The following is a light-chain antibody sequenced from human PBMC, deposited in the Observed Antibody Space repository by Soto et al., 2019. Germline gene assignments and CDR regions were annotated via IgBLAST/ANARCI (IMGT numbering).Light chain of an antibody. J-gene: IGKJ4*01. CDR2: DAS. CDR1: QHISTY. V-gene: IGKV3-11*01. Sequence: EIVLTQSPATLSLSPGERATLSCRASQHISTYLAWYQQKPGRAPRLVMYDASYRANGIPARFSGSGSGTDFTLTISGLEPEDFAVYYCQLRSNWLLTFGGGTKVEIK. CDR3: QLRSNWLLT.